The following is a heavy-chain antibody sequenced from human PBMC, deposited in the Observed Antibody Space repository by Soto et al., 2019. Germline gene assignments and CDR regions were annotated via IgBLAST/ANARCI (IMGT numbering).Heavy chain of an antibody. Sequence: QLQLQESGPGLVKPSETLSLTCTVSGGSISSSSYYWGWIRQPPGKGLEWIGSIYYSGSTYYNPSLKSRVTISVDTSKNQFSLKLSSVTAADTAVYYCARHVAFLYYYDSSGYYRGGPENWFDPWGQGTLVTVSS. CDR3: ARHVAFLYYYDSSGYYRGGPENWFDP. J-gene: IGHJ5*02. CDR2: IYYSGST. D-gene: IGHD3-22*01. CDR1: GGSISSSSYY. V-gene: IGHV4-39*01.